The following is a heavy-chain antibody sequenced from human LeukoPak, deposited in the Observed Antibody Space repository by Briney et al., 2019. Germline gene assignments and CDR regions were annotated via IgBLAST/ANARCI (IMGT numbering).Heavy chain of an antibody. J-gene: IGHJ4*02. CDR2: FDPEDGET. CDR1: GYTLTDLS. Sequence: GASVKVSCKVSGYTLTDLSMHWVRQAPGKGLEWMGGFDPEDGETIYAQKFQGRVTMTEDKSTNTAYMELSSLRSEDTAVYYCATGPSALQYSIGPFDYWAREPWSPSPQ. D-gene: IGHD6-19*01. V-gene: IGHV1-24*01. CDR3: ATGPSALQYSIGPFDY.